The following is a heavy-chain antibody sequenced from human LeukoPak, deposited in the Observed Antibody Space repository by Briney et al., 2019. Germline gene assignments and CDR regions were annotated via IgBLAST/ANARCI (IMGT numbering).Heavy chain of an antibody. D-gene: IGHD2-2*01. CDR3: ATDCSSTSCYYYYYMDV. CDR2: IRSKANSYAT. V-gene: IGHV3-73*01. CDR1: GFTFSGSA. J-gene: IGHJ6*03. Sequence: GGSLRLSCAASGFTFSGSAMHWVRQASGKGLEWVGRIRSKANSYATAYAAAVKGRFTISRDDSKNTAYLQMNSLKTEDTAVYYCATDCSSTSCYYYYYMDVWGKGTTVTVSS.